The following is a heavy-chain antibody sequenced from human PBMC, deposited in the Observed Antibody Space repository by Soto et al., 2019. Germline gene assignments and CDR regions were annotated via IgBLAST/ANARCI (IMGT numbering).Heavy chain of an antibody. V-gene: IGHV1-18*01. CDR2: ISAHNGNT. D-gene: IGHD1-1*01. CDR1: GYTFTSYG. Sequence: GASVKVSCKASGYTFTSYGISWVRQAPGQGLEWMGWISAHNGNTDYAQKLQGRVIVTRDTSTSTAYKELRSLRSDDTAVYYCARGRYGDYWGQGALVTVSS. CDR3: ARGRYGDY. J-gene: IGHJ4*02.